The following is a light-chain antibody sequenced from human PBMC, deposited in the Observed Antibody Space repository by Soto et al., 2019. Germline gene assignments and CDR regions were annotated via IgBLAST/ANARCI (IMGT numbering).Light chain of an antibody. Sequence: EIVLTQSPATLSLSPGERATLSCRASQSVSSYLACYQQKTGKAPRLLIYDASNTSTGIPARFSGSGSGTDSTLTISTLEPEDVADYYCQQRSNWPLTFGGGTTVDIK. CDR3: QQRSNWPLT. J-gene: IGKJ4*01. V-gene: IGKV3-11*01. CDR2: DAS. CDR1: QSVSSY.